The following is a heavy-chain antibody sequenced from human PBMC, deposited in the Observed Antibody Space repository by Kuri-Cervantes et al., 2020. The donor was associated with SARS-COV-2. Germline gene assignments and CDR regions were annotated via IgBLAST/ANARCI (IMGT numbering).Heavy chain of an antibody. J-gene: IGHJ5*02. CDR2: INTNTGNP. CDR3: ATVPVSFEFDP. V-gene: IGHV7-4-1*02. D-gene: IGHD3-9*01. CDR1: GYTFTSYA. Sequence: ASVKVSCKASGYTFTSYAMNWVRQAPGQGLEWMGWINTNTGNPTYAQGFTGRFVFSLDTSVSTAYPQISSLKAEDTAVYYCATVPVSFEFDPWGQGTLVTVSS.